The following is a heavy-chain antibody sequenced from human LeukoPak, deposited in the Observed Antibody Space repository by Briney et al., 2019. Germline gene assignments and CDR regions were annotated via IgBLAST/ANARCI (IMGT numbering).Heavy chain of an antibody. D-gene: IGHD3-10*01. J-gene: IGHJ4*02. CDR3: AGLLWFGELFSQTYYFDY. CDR1: GGSISSSSYY. V-gene: IGHV4-39*01. Sequence: SETLSLTCTVSGGSISSSSYYWGWIRQPPGKGLEWIGSIYYSGSTYYNPSLKSRVTISVDTSKDQFSLKLSSVTAADTAVYYCAGLLWFGELFSQTYYFDYLGQGTLVTVSS. CDR2: IYYSGST.